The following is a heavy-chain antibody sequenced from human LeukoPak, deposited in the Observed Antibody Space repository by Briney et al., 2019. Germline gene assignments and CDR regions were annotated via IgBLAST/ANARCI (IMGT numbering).Heavy chain of an antibody. D-gene: IGHD5-24*01. V-gene: IGHV3-23*01. J-gene: IGHJ6*02. CDR1: GFTFSSYA. CDR3: AKSLGRWLPYGMDV. CDR2: ISGSGGST. Sequence: GGSLRLSCAASGFTFSSYAMSWVRQAPGKGLEWVSAISGSGGSTYYADSVKGRFTISRDNSKNTLYLQMNSPRAEDTAVYYCAKSLGRWLPYGMDVWGQGTTVTVSS.